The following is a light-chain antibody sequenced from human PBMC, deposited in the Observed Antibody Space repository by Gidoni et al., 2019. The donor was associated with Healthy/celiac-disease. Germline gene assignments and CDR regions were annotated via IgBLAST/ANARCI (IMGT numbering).Light chain of an antibody. Sequence: DIVMTQSPHSLAVYLGERATINCKSSQGGLYSSNNKNYLAWYQQKPGQPPKLLIYWASTRESGVPDRFSGSGSGTDFTLTISSLQAEDVAVYYCQQYYRTPLTFGQGTKVEIK. CDR3: QQYYRTPLT. CDR1: QGGLYSSNNKNY. CDR2: WAS. J-gene: IGKJ1*01. V-gene: IGKV4-1*01.